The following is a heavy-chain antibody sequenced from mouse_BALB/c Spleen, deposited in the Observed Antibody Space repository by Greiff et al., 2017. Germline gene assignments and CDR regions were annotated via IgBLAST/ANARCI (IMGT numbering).Heavy chain of an antibody. Sequence: VQLQQSDAELVKPGASVKISCKASGYTFTDHAIHWVKQKPEQGLEWIGYISPGNGDLKYNEKFKGKATLTADKSSSTAYMQLNSLTSEDSAVYFCNGDGYFDVWGAGTTVTVSS. D-gene: IGHD3-3*01. CDR1: GYTFTDHA. V-gene: IGHV1S53*02. CDR3: NGDGYFDV. CDR2: ISPGNGDL. J-gene: IGHJ1*01.